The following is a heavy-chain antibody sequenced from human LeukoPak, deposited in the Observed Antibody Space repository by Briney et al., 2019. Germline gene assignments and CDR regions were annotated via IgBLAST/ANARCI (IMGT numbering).Heavy chain of an antibody. V-gene: IGHV3-23*01. CDR3: AKDLELLWFGELLLTDAFDI. Sequence: PGGSLRLSCAASGFTFSSYAMSWVRQAPGKGLEWVSAISGSGGSTYYADSVKGRFTISRDNSKNTLYLQMNSLRAEDTAVYYCAKDLELLWFGELLLTDAFDIWGQGTMVTVSS. CDR1: GFTFSSYA. D-gene: IGHD3-10*01. CDR2: ISGSGGST. J-gene: IGHJ3*02.